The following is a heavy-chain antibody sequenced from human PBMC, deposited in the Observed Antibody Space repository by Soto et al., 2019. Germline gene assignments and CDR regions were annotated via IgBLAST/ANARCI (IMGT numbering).Heavy chain of an antibody. D-gene: IGHD3-10*01. CDR2: IYHSGST. J-gene: IGHJ5*02. CDR1: GGSISRSNW. CDR3: ARDRVGYYGSGSYSWFDP. V-gene: IGHV4-4*02. Sequence: SETLSLTCAVSGGSISRSNWWSWVRQPPGKGLEWIGEIYHSGSTNYNPSLKSRVTISVDKSKNQFSLKLSSVTAADTAVYYCARDRVGYYGSGSYSWFDPWGQGTLVTVSS.